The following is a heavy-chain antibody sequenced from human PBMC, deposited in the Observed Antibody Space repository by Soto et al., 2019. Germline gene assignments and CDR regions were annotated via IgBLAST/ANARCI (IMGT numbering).Heavy chain of an antibody. V-gene: IGHV3-74*01. J-gene: IGHJ6*03. CDR1: GFTFGRQL. CDR2: ITSDGSST. CDR3: GSTNYNPSLKSRVTISVDTSKNQFSLKLSSVTAADTAVYYCARSHARYCSSTSCYGRSGYYYYMDV. Sequence: PGGSLRLSCVASGFTFGRQLMHWVRQAPGKGLVWVSRITSDGSSTSYADSVKGRFTISRDNAKNTLYLQMNSLRAEDTAVYYCGSTNYNPSLKSRVTISVDTSKNQFSLKLSSVTAADTAVYYCARSHARYCSSTSCYGRSGYYYYMDVWGKGTTVTVSS. D-gene: IGHD3-10*01.